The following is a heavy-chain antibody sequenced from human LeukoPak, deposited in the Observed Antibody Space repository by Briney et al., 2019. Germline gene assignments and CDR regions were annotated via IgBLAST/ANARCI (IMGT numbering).Heavy chain of an antibody. Sequence: SVKVSCKASGATFISYAMSWVRQAPGQGLEWMGGIIPIFGTANYAQKFQGRVTITADESTSTAYMELSSLRSEDTAVYYCASPLARNYYDTSGYYYWGQGTLVTVSS. V-gene: IGHV1-69*13. D-gene: IGHD3-22*01. CDR1: GATFISYA. CDR3: ASPLARNYYDTSGYYY. J-gene: IGHJ4*02. CDR2: IIPIFGTA.